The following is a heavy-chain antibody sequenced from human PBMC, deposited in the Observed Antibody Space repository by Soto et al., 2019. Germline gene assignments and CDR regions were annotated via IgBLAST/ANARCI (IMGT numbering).Heavy chain of an antibody. V-gene: IGHV6-1*01. CDR1: GDSVSSNSAA. Sequence: SQTLSLTCAISGDSVSSNSAAWNWIRQSPSRGLEWLGSTYYRSKWYNDYAVSVKSRITINPDTSKNQFSLQLNSVTPEDTAVYYCARSGNIAAAGTVYYYYGMDVWGQGTTVTVSS. D-gene: IGHD6-13*01. CDR3: ARSGNIAAAGTVYYYYGMDV. J-gene: IGHJ6*02. CDR2: TYYRSKWYN.